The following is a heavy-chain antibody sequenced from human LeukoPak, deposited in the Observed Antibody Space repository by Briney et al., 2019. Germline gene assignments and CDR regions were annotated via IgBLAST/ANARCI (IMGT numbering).Heavy chain of an antibody. D-gene: IGHD3-10*01. V-gene: IGHV3-23*01. Sequence: GGSLRLSCAASGFTFSTYAMSWVRQAQGKGGEGVSAITDGAERTDYEDYVKGRFTISRDNSKNIVYLQMNSLRAKDTAVYFCARPQVVVLNPFDYWGQGTLVTVSS. CDR3: ARPQVVVLNPFDY. CDR1: GFTFSTYA. CDR2: ITDGAERT. J-gene: IGHJ4*02.